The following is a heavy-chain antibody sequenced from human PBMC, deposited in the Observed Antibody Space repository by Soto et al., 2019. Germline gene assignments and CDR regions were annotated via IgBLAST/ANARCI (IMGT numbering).Heavy chain of an antibody. CDR1: GFNFSSYA. J-gene: IGHJ4*02. CDR3: ARRGSGSYYDY. D-gene: IGHD1-26*01. Sequence: EVQLLESGGGLVQPGGSLRLSCAASGFNFSSYAMRWVRQAPVKGLEWVSAISGSGDSTYYADSVKGRFTISRDNSKNTLYLQMKSLRAEDTAVYYCARRGSGSYYDYWGQGTLVTVSS. CDR2: ISGSGDST. V-gene: IGHV3-23*01.